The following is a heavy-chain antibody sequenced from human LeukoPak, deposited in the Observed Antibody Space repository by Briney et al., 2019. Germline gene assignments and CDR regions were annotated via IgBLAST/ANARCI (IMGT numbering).Heavy chain of an antibody. CDR1: GFTFRNYE. CDR3: GRVWNGRTFIDY. D-gene: IGHD1-1*01. V-gene: IGHV3-48*03. J-gene: IGHJ4*02. CDR2: ISSSAYTI. Sequence: PGGSLRLSCAASGFTFRNYEMNWVRQPPGKGLEWVSYISSSAYTIYYADSVKGRFTISRDNAKNSLYLQMNGLRAVDTAVYYCGRVWNGRTFIDYWGQGTLVTVSS.